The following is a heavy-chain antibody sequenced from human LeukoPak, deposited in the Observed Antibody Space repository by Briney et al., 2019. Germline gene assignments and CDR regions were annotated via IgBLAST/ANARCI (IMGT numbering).Heavy chain of an antibody. D-gene: IGHD4-17*01. J-gene: IGHJ4*02. Sequence: SQTLSLTCTVSGGSISSGGYYWSWIRQPPGKDLEWIGYIYYTGSTHYNPSLKSRVTISVDTSKNQFSLKLSSVTAADTAVYYCARTSGDYAYYFDSWGQGTLVTVPS. CDR1: GGSISSGGYY. CDR2: IYYTGST. V-gene: IGHV4-30-4*01. CDR3: ARTSGDYAYYFDS.